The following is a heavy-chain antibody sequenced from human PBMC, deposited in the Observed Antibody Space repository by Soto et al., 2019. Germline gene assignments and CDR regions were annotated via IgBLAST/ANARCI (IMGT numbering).Heavy chain of an antibody. Sequence: SETLSLTCTVSGGSISSGDYYWSWIRQPPGKGLEWIGYIYYSGSTYYNPSLKSRVTISVDTSKNQFSLKLSSVTAADTAVYYCARVVYYYDSSGYYYLGDFDYWGQRTLVTVSS. V-gene: IGHV4-30-4*01. D-gene: IGHD3-22*01. CDR2: IYYSGST. J-gene: IGHJ4*02. CDR3: ARVVYYYDSSGYYYLGDFDY. CDR1: GGSISSGDYY.